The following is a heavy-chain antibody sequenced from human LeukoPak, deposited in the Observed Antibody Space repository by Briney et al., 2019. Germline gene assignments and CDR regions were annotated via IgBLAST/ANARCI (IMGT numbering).Heavy chain of an antibody. J-gene: IGHJ6*02. D-gene: IGHD5-18*01. Sequence: GRSLRLSCAASGFTFSSFGMHWVRQAPGKGLEWVAVIANDGSIKHYADSVKGRFSISRDNSKNTLYLQMNSLRAEDTAVYYCARERGGYSYGYYYYYGMDVWGQGTTVTVSS. V-gene: IGHV3-30*03. CDR3: ARERGGYSYGYYYYYGMDV. CDR1: GFTFSSFG. CDR2: IANDGSIK.